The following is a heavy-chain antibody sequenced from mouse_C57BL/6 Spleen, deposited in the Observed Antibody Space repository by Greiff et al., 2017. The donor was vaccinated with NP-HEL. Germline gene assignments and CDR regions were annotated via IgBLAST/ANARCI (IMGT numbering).Heavy chain of an antibody. J-gene: IGHJ1*03. CDR1: GFTFTDYE. V-gene: IGHV5-17*01. Sequence: EVKLLESGGGLVKPGASLKLSCAASGFTFTDYEMHCVHQAPEKGLEWVAYISRGSSTIYYTDTVKGRFTITVDNATSTLFMQLTSLRSEDTAMYYCANIYYNGSRRYLDVWGTGTTVTVSS. D-gene: IGHD1-1*01. CDR2: ISRGSSTI. CDR3: ANIYYNGSRRYLDV.